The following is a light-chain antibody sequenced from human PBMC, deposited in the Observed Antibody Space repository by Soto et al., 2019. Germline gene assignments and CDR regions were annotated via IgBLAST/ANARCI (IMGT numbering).Light chain of an antibody. J-gene: IGLJ1*01. Sequence: QSVLTQPPSVSAAPGQKVTISCSGSSSNIGNNYVSWYQQVPGTAPKLLIYDNNKRPSGNPDRFSGSKPGTSATLGISGLQTGDEADYYCGTWDSSLSVHVFGTGTKVTV. CDR2: DNN. CDR3: GTWDSSLSVHV. V-gene: IGLV1-51*01. CDR1: SSNIGNNY.